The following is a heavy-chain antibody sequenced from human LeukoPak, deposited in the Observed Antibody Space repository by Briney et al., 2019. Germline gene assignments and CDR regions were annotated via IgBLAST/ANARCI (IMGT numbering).Heavy chain of an antibody. J-gene: IGHJ4*02. D-gene: IGHD2-2*02. V-gene: IGHV3-15*01. CDR3: TSGGDCRTTSCYTD. CDR2: IKSKSDGGTT. Sequence: GGSLRLSCAASGFTFSKAWMSWVRQAPGKGLEWVGRIKSKSDGGTTDYAAPVKGRFTISRDDSKNTLYLHMDSLKTQDTAVYYCTSGGDCRTTSCYTDWGQGTLVTVSS. CDR1: GFTFSKAW.